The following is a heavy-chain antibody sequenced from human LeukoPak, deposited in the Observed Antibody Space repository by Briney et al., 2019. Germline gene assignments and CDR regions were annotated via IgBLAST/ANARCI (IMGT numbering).Heavy chain of an antibody. J-gene: IGHJ4*02. CDR2: IYHSGST. CDR3: ARVGGAAAGSFNY. D-gene: IGHD6-13*01. Sequence: SETLSLTCTVSGYSISSGYYWGWIRQPPGKGLEWIGSIYHSGSTYYNPSLKSRVTISVDTSKNQFSLKLSSVTAADTAVYYCARVGGAAAGSFNYWGQGTLVTVSS. CDR1: GYSISSGYY. V-gene: IGHV4-38-2*02.